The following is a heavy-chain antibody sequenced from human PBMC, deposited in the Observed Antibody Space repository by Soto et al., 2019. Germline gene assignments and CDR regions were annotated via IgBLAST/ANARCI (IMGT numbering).Heavy chain of an antibody. J-gene: IGHJ1*01. CDR2: ISNDGSNK. D-gene: IGHD3-22*01. V-gene: IGHV3-30*18. CDR3: AKMGSDSSGVYGSGFHH. CDR1: GFTFSSYG. Sequence: QVQLVESGGGVVQPGRSLRLSCAASGFTFSSYGMHWVRQAPGKGLEWVAVISNDGSNKYYADSVKGRFTISRDNSKNTLYLQMNSLRAEDTAVYYCAKMGSDSSGVYGSGFHHWGQGTLVSVSS.